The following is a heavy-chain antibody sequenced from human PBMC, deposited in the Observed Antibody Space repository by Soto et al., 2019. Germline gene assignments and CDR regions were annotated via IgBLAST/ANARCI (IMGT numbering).Heavy chain of an antibody. CDR1: GGSISSGGYS. CDR3: ARVSAYDFWSGYPDY. V-gene: IGHV4-30-2*01. D-gene: IGHD3-3*01. Sequence: PSETLSLTYAVSGGSISSGGYSWSWIRQPPGKGLEWIGYIYHSGSTYYNPSLKSRVTISVDRSKNQFSLKLSSVTAADTAVYYCARVSAYDFWSGYPDYWGQGTLVTVSS. J-gene: IGHJ4*02. CDR2: IYHSGST.